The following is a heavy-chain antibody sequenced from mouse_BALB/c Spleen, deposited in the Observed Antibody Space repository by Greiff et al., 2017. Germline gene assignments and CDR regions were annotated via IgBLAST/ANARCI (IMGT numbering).Heavy chain of an antibody. Sequence: LVKTGASVKISCKASGYSFTGYYMHWVKQSHGKSLEWIGYISCYNGATSYNQKFKGKATFTVDTSSSTAYMQFNSLTSEESAVYYCARGGFYGSSYDWFAYWGQGTLVTVSA. D-gene: IGHD1-1*01. CDR3: ARGGFYGSSYDWFAY. CDR2: ISCYNGAT. V-gene: IGHV1S34*01. CDR1: GYSFTGYY. J-gene: IGHJ3*01.